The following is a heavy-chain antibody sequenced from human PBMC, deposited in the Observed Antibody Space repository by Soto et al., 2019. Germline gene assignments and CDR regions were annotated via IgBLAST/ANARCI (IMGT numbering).Heavy chain of an antibody. D-gene: IGHD3-16*02. CDR2: ISGRGGST. CDR1: GFTFSSYA. J-gene: IGHJ4*02. V-gene: IGHV3-23*01. CDR3: ARQSQDYDYIWGSYRYNAFDY. Sequence: EVQLLESGGGLVQPGGSLRLSCAASGFTFSSYAMSWVRQAPGKGLEWVSAISGRGGSTYYADSVKGRFTISRDNSKNTLYLQMNSLRAEDTAVYYCARQSQDYDYIWGSYRYNAFDYWGQGTLVTVSS.